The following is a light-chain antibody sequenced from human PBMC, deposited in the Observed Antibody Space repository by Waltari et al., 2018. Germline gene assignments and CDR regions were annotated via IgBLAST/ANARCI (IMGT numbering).Light chain of an antibody. CDR2: GAS. CDR1: QSLSSN. V-gene: IGKV3-15*01. J-gene: IGKJ1*01. Sequence: EIVMTQSPATLSVSPGERATLPCRASQSLSSNLAWYQQKPGQAPSPLIYGASTRATGIPARFSGSGSGTEFTLTISSLQSEDSAVYYCQQYNNWSTFGQGTKVEIK. CDR3: QQYNNWST.